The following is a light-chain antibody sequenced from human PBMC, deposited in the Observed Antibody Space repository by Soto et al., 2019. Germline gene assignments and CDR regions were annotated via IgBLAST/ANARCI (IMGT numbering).Light chain of an antibody. V-gene: IGKV3-11*01. Sequence: EIVLTQSPATLSLSPGERATLSCRAGQSVSSYLAWYQQKPGQAPRLLIYDASNRATGIPARFSGSGSGTDFTLTISSLEPEDFAVYYCQQRSNWPAGTFGQGTKVEIK. CDR3: QQRSNWPAGT. CDR2: DAS. J-gene: IGKJ1*01. CDR1: QSVSSY.